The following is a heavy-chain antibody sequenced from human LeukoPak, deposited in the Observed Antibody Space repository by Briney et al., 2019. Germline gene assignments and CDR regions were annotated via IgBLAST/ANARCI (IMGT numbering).Heavy chain of an antibody. V-gene: IGHV3-23*01. CDR3: AKSIAAAGSANYFDY. D-gene: IGHD6-13*01. Sequence: GRSLRLSCAASGFTCSSYARSWVRQAPGKVLKWVSAISGSGGSTYYADSVKGRFTISRDNSKNTLYLQMNSLRAEDTAVYYCAKSIAAAGSANYFDYWGRGTLVTVSS. J-gene: IGHJ4*02. CDR1: GFTCSSYA. CDR2: ISGSGGST.